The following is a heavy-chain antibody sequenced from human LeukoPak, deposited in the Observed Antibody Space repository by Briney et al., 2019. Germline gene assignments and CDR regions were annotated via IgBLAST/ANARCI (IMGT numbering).Heavy chain of an antibody. Sequence: SETLSLTCTVSGASIRSYCWSWIRQPPGKGLEWIGYIYYSGSTNYNPSLKSRVTLSLDTSKNQFSLRLNSVTAADTAVYYCATLQKYFFDDWGQGTLVTVSS. CDR2: IYYSGST. J-gene: IGHJ4*02. CDR3: ATLQKYFFDD. V-gene: IGHV4-59*08. D-gene: IGHD4-11*01. CDR1: GASIRSYC.